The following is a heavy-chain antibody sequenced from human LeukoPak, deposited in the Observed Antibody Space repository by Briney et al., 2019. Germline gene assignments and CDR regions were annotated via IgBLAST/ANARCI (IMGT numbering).Heavy chain of an antibody. V-gene: IGHV4-4*02. J-gene: IGHJ4*02. CDR3: ARSAVAVAGQGDY. Sequence: SETLSLTCTVSGVSIRSSTNWWTWVRQAPGKGLEWIGEVFHSGSTNYNPSLKSRVTISVDTSKNQFSLKLSSVTAADTAVYYCARSAVAVAGQGDYWGQGTLVTVSS. CDR1: GVSIRSSTNW. CDR2: VFHSGST. D-gene: IGHD6-19*01.